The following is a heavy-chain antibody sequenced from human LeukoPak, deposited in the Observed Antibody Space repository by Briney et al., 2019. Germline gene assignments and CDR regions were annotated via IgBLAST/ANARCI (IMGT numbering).Heavy chain of an antibody. V-gene: IGHV4-38-2*02. CDR3: ARAFFDYPPPYYYYMDV. D-gene: IGHD3-9*01. CDR2: IYHSGST. Sequence: SETLSLTCTVSGYSISSGYYWGWIRQPPGKGLEWIGSIYHSGSTYYNPSLKSRVTISVDTSKNQFSLKLSSVTAADTAVYYCARAFFDYPPPYYYYMDVWGKGTTVTVSS. J-gene: IGHJ6*03. CDR1: GYSISSGYY.